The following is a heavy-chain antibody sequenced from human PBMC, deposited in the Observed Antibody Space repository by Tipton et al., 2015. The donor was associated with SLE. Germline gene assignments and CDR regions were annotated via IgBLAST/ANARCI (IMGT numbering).Heavy chain of an antibody. CDR3: ARDQGDYCSGGSCLGY. CDR1: GYTFTGYY. CDR2: INPNSGGT. J-gene: IGHJ4*02. V-gene: IGHV1-2*02. D-gene: IGHD2-15*01. Sequence: QSGAEVKKPGASVKVSCKASGYTFTGYYMHWVRQAPGQGLEWMGWINPNSGGTNYAQKFQGRVTMTRDTSISTAYMELSRLRSDDTAVYYCARDQGDYCSGGSCLGYWGQGTLVTVSS.